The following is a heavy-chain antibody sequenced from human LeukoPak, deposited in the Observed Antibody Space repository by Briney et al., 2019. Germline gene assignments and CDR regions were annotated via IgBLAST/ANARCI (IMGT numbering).Heavy chain of an antibody. CDR1: GYTLTELS. V-gene: IGHV1-24*01. J-gene: IGHJ5*02. Sequence: ASVKVSCKVSGYTLTELSMHWVRQAPGKGLEWMGGFDPEDGETIYAQKFQGRVTMTEDTSTDTAYMELRSLRSDDTAVYYCARDLGLLWFGTKFSGFDPWGQGTLVTVSS. D-gene: IGHD3-10*01. CDR3: ARDLGLLWFGTKFSGFDP. CDR2: FDPEDGET.